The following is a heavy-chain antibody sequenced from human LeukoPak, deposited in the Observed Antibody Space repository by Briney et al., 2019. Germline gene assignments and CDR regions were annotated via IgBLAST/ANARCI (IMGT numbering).Heavy chain of an antibody. Sequence: ASVKVSCKASGYTFTNYYMHWVRQAPGQGLEWMGIINPSGGSTNYAQKFQGRVTMTRDTSTSTVYMELSSLRSEDTAVYYCARSYYYDSSGYYPPFFDYWGQRTLVTVSS. CDR3: ARSYYYDSSGYYPPFFDY. CDR2: INPSGGST. V-gene: IGHV1-46*01. D-gene: IGHD3-22*01. J-gene: IGHJ4*02. CDR1: GYTFTNYY.